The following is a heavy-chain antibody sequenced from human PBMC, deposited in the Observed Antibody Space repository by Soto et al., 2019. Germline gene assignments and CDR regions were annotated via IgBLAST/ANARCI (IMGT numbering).Heavy chain of an antibody. CDR2: IIPVLGAP. D-gene: IGHD3-22*01. V-gene: IGHV1-69*01. J-gene: IGHJ4*02. CDR1: GGTFSSFP. Sequence: QVQLVQSGTEVKKPGSSVKVSWKTSGGTFSSFPIAWVRQAPGQGLEWVGGIIPVLGAPSYAQTFQGRVTITADESTSAAYLELSSLRSDDTAVYFCARDRHYENHTFYYLKYYFDYWGQGTLVTVSS. CDR3: ARDRHYENHTFYYLKYYFDY.